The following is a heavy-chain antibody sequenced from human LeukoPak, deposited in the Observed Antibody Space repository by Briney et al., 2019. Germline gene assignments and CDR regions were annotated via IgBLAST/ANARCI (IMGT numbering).Heavy chain of an antibody. Sequence: PACEASGVTYSNNYERWSRRAPKKGLEWVSYISSSGSTIYYADSVKGRFTISRDNAKNSLYLQMNSLRAEDTAVYYCARAPRSYYYDSSGYLSYYYYYMDVWGKGTTVTVSS. CDR1: GVTYSNNY. CDR3: ARAPRSYYYDSSGYLSYYYYYMDV. V-gene: IGHV3-11*01. D-gene: IGHD3-22*01. J-gene: IGHJ6*03. CDR2: ISSSGSTI.